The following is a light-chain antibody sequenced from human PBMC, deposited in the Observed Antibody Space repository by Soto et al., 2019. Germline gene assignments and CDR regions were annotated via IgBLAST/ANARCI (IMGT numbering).Light chain of an antibody. Sequence: DLQMTQSPSFVSASVGERVTITCRACQGISNWLAWYQHSPGRAPKLLIHAASNLESGVPSRFSGSGSGTDFTLTISSLQPEDFAPYYCHQTTSFPLSFGGGTKVEIK. CDR2: AAS. CDR3: HQTTSFPLS. V-gene: IGKV1-12*01. CDR1: QGISNW. J-gene: IGKJ4*01.